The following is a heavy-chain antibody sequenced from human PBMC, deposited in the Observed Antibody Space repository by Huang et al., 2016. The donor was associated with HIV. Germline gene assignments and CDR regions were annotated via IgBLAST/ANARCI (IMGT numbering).Heavy chain of an antibody. CDR2: HLSNSDGGRT. CDR1: GFTFSNAW. Sequence: EVQLVESGGDLVKPGGSLRLSCAASGFTFSNAWMSWVRQAPGKGLEVVARHLSNSDGGRTDNGAPVKGRFIVSSDDSKNTINVKINSLKVEDTGVYYCTTYSAASLMVWGQGTLVTVSS. V-gene: IGHV3-15*01. J-gene: IGHJ4*02. CDR3: TTYSAASLMV. D-gene: IGHD3-10*01.